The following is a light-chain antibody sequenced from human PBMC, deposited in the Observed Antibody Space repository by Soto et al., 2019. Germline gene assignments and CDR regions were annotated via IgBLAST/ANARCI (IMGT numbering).Light chain of an antibody. CDR3: AAWDDSLNGPV. CDR1: SSNLGSNT. CDR2: SNN. Sequence: QSVLTQPPSASGTPGQRVTLSCSGSSSNLGSNTVNWYQQLPGTAPKLLIYSNNQRTSGVPDRFSGSKSGTSASLAISGLQSEDEADYYCAAWDDSLNGPVFGGGTKLTVL. V-gene: IGLV1-44*01. J-gene: IGLJ3*02.